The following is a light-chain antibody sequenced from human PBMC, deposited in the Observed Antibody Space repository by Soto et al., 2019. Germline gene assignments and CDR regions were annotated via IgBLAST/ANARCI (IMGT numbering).Light chain of an antibody. V-gene: IGKV3-15*01. Sequence: EILMTQSPATLSVSPGDRAILSCRASQSVRSNLAWFQQRPGQAPRLLIYSASTRATGIPARFSGSGSETDFTLTISSLQSEDFAVYYCQQYEKGPPYTFGQGTKLEIK. CDR2: SAS. CDR1: QSVRSN. J-gene: IGKJ2*01. CDR3: QQYEKGPPYT.